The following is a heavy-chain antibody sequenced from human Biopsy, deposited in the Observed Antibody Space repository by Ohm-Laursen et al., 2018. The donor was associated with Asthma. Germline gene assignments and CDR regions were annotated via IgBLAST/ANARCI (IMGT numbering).Heavy chain of an antibody. CDR2: VNAANGNT. J-gene: IGHJ3*02. Sequence: ASVKVSCKVSGYTFAGYNMYWVRQAPGHSLEWMGWVNAANGNTKYSQKFQGRLTISRDTSASTAYMDLSSLRSEDTAVYYCARTYFDFLTGQVHDAFAMWGQGTMVTVSS. CDR3: ARTYFDFLTGQVHDAFAM. D-gene: IGHD3-9*01. CDR1: GYTFAGYN. V-gene: IGHV1-3*01.